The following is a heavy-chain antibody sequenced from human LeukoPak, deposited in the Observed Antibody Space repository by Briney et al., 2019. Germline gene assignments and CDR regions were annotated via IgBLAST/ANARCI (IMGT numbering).Heavy chain of an antibody. CDR2: IKQDGSEK. J-gene: IGHJ6*02. D-gene: IGHD4-17*01. CDR1: GFPFSTYW. Sequence: GGSLRLSCAASGFPFSTYWMTWVRQAPGKGLEWVANIKQDGSEKYYVDSVKGRFTISRDNAKNSLYLQMNSLRAEDTAVYYCARDWRHDYGDLYYYYGMDVWGQGTTVTVSS. CDR3: ARDWRHDYGDLYYYYGMDV. V-gene: IGHV3-7*01.